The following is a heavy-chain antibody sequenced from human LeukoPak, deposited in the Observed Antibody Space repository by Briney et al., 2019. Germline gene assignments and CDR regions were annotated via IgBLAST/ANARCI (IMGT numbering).Heavy chain of an antibody. Sequence: GGSLRLSCAASGFTFSSYGMHWVRQAPGKGLEWVAVISYDGSNKYYADSVKGRFTISRDNSKNTLYLQMNSLRAEDTAVYYCARAYLQSRIAAAGTGNYWGQGTLVTVSS. CDR1: GFTFSSYG. CDR2: ISYDGSNK. D-gene: IGHD6-13*01. CDR3: ARAYLQSRIAAAGTGNY. J-gene: IGHJ4*02. V-gene: IGHV3-30*19.